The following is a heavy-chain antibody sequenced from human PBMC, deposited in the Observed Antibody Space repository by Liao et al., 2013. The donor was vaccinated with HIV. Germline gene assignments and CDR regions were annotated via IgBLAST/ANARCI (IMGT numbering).Heavy chain of an antibody. J-gene: IGHJ4*02. CDR3: ARDRRGNSYGGFDY. CDR1: DGSITSDYYH. CDR2: IYNSGTT. D-gene: IGHD5-18*01. V-gene: IGHV4-39*07. Sequence: QLQLQESGPGLVKPAETLSLTCSVSDGSITSDYYHWGWIRQPPGKGLEWIGSIYNSGTTYYNPSLKSRVTILVDTSKNQFSLKLSSVTAADTAVYYCARDRRGNSYGGFDYWGQGTLVTVSS.